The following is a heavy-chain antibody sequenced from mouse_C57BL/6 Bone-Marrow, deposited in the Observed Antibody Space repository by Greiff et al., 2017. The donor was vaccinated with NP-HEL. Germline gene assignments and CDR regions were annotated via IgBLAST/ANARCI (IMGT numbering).Heavy chain of an antibody. CDR1: GYSFTNYN. CDR2: ISPNYGTT. J-gene: IGHJ2*01. V-gene: IGHV1-39*01. Sequence: EVQVVESGPGLVKPGASVTISCKASGYSFTNYNLNWVKQINGKSLEWMGFISPNYGTTSYNPKFKGKATLTVDQSSSTASMQLNSLKSEDSAVYYSARRDFDYWGQGTTLTVSS. CDR3: ARRDFDY.